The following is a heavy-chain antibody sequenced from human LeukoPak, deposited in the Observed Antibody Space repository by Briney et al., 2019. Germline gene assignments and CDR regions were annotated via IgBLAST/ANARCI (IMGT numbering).Heavy chain of an antibody. Sequence: ASVKVSCKASGYTFSSYYMHWVRRAPGQGLEWMGIIDPSGGSTSYAPESQGRVTMSRDASTSTVYMEVSSLRSEDTAIYYCAKDRNAMATSDADYWGQGTLVTVSS. D-gene: IGHD5-24*01. CDR2: IDPSGGST. V-gene: IGHV1-46*01. J-gene: IGHJ4*02. CDR3: AKDRNAMATSDADY. CDR1: GYTFSSYY.